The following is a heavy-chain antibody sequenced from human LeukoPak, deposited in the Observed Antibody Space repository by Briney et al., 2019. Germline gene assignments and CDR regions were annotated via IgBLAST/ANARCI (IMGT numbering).Heavy chain of an antibody. CDR1: GGTFSSYA. CDR3: ARDRSLAAGNFDY. Sequence: SVKVSCKASGGTFSSYAISWVRQAPGQGLEWMGGIIPIFGTADYAQKFQGRVTITADESTSTAYMELSSLRSEDTAVYYCARDRSLAAGNFDYWGQGTLVTVSS. V-gene: IGHV1-69*13. CDR2: IIPIFGTA. J-gene: IGHJ4*02. D-gene: IGHD6-13*01.